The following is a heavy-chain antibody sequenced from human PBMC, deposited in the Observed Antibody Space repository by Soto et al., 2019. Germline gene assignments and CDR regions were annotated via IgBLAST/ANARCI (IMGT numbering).Heavy chain of an antibody. CDR2: ISYDGSNK. CDR1: GFTFSSYA. V-gene: IGHV3-30-3*01. D-gene: IGHD2-21*02. J-gene: IGHJ3*02. Sequence: PGGSLRLSCAASGFTFSSYAMHWVRQAPGKGLEWVAVISYDGSNKYYADSVKGRFTISRDNSKNTLYLQMNSLRAEDTAVYYCARDKHIVVVTAIHHAFDIWGQGTMVTVS. CDR3: ARDKHIVVVTAIHHAFDI.